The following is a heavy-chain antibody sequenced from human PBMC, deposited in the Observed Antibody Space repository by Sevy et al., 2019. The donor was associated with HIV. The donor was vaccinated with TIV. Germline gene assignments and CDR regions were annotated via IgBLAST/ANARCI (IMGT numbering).Heavy chain of an antibody. V-gene: IGHV1-18*01. J-gene: IGHJ5*02. CDR1: GYTFTSYR. D-gene: IGHD2-21*02. Sequence: ASVKVSCKASGYTFTSYRISWVRQAPGQGLEWMGWISAYNGNTNYAQKLQGRVTITTDTSTSTAYMELRSLRSDDTAVYYCARVLTVVTPWWFDPWGQGTLVTVSS. CDR2: ISAYNGNT. CDR3: ARVLTVVTPWWFDP.